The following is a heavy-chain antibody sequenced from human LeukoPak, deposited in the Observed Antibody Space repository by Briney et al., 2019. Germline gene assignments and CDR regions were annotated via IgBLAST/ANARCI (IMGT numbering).Heavy chain of an antibody. J-gene: IGHJ6*02. CDR2: ITGSGGNT. V-gene: IGHV3-23*01. D-gene: IGHD6-13*01. Sequence: GGSLRLSCAASGFIFSSYSMSWVRQAPGMGLEWVSVITGSGGNTYYADSVKGRFTISKDNSKNTVYLQMSSLRVDDTAVYYCAKAASSSWPSYYYGMDVRGQGTTVTVSS. CDR1: GFIFSSYS. CDR3: AKAASSSWPSYYYGMDV.